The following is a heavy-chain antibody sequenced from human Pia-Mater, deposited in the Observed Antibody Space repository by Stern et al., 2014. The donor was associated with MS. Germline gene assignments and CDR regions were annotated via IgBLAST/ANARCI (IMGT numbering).Heavy chain of an antibody. CDR1: GFTFSSYC. V-gene: IGHV3-74*02. Sequence: EVQLVQSGGGFVQPGGSLRLSCAASGFTFSSYCMHWVRQAPGKGLVWVSRINTDGSSTSYADSVKGRFTISRDNAKNTLYLQMNSLRAEDTAVYYCASGYSSGWVFDYWGQGTLVTVSS. CDR3: ASGYSSGWVFDY. D-gene: IGHD6-19*01. CDR2: INTDGSST. J-gene: IGHJ4*02.